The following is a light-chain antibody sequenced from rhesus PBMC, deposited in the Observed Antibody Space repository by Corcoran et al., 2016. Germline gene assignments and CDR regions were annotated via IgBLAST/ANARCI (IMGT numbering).Light chain of an antibody. CDR2: KAS. V-gene: IGKV1-22*01. Sequence: DIQMTQSPSSLSASVGDTVTITCRASQSISNWLAWYQQKPGKAPKLLIYKASTLQRGVPSRFSGGGSWTDLPLTIISLQSEDFATYYCQQYSSSPFTFGPGTKLDIK. J-gene: IGKJ3*01. CDR1: QSISNW. CDR3: QQYSSSPFT.